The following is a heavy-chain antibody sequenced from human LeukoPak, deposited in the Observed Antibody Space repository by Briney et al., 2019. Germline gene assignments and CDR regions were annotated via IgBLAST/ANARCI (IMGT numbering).Heavy chain of an antibody. CDR1: GYTFTGYY. CDR3: ASRSSTVAKFPFHY. CDR2: INSNNGGT. D-gene: IGHD4-17*01. J-gene: IGHJ4*02. V-gene: IGHV1-2*02. Sequence: VASVKVSCKASGYTFTGYYIHWVRQAPGQGLEWMGWINSNNGGTNYARGFQGRVTMTRDTSISTAYMELTGLTSDDTAVYYCASRSSTVAKFPFHYWGQGTLVTVSS.